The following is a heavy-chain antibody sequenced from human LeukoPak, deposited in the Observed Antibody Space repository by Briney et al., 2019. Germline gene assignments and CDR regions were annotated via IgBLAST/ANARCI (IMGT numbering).Heavy chain of an antibody. CDR2: IYYSGST. CDR1: GGSISSYY. D-gene: IGHD1-26*01. CDR3: ARSSRDIVGAKQGYYYYYMDV. J-gene: IGHJ6*03. V-gene: IGHV4-59*12. Sequence: SETLSLTCTVSGGSISSYYWSWIRQPPGKGLEWIGYIYYSGSTNYNPSLKSRVTMSVDTSKNQFSLKLSSVTAADTAVYYCARSSRDIVGAKQGYYYYYMDVWGKGTTVTVSS.